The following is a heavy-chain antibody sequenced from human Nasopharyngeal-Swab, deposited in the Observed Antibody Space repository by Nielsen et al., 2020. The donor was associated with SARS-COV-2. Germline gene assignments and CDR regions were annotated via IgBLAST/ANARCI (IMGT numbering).Heavy chain of an antibody. CDR2: ISWNSGSI. Sequence: GGSLRLSCAASGFTFDDYAMHWVRQAPGKCLEWDSGISWNSGSIGYADSVKGRFTISRDNAKNSLYLQMNSLRAEDTALYYCAKIPVADDAFDIWGQGTMVTVSS. V-gene: IGHV3-9*01. CDR3: AKIPVADDAFDI. CDR1: GFTFDDYA. D-gene: IGHD6-19*01. J-gene: IGHJ3*02.